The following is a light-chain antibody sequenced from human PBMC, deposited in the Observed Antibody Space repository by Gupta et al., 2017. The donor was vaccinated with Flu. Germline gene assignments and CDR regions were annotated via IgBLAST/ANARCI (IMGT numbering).Light chain of an antibody. Sequence: SSSSATVGDRVSRTCMWSQGISNYLHWYEEKPGKGPKLMIYSVSTEKLGVPCWIIGSGSGTDFTLTISRLQPEDVATYYCVNDNNAPRTSGQGTKMEIK. V-gene: IGKV1-27*01. CDR2: SVS. J-gene: IGKJ2*02. CDR1: QGISNY. CDR3: VNDNNAPRT.